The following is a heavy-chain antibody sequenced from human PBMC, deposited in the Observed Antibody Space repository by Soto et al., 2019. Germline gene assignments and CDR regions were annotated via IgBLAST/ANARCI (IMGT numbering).Heavy chain of an antibody. V-gene: IGHV3-15*07. CDR1: GFTFSNAW. Sequence: GGSLRLSCAASGFTFSNAWMNWVRQAPGKGLEWVGRIKSKTDGGTTDTAAPVKGRFTISRDDSKNTLYLQMNSLKTEDTAVYYCTTGPTDSGWYYYYYGMDVWGQGTTVTVSS. CDR3: TTGPTDSGWYYYYYGMDV. J-gene: IGHJ6*02. D-gene: IGHD6-19*01. CDR2: IKSKTDGGTT.